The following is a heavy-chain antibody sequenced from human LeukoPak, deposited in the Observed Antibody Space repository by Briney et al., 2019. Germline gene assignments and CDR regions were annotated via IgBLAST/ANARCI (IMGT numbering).Heavy chain of an antibody. V-gene: IGHV3-23*01. CDR2: ISGSGGST. CDR1: GFTFSSYA. Sequence: GGSLRLSCAASGFTFSSYAMSWVRQAPGKGLEWVSAISGSGGSTYYADSVKGRFTISRDNSKNTLYLQMNSLRAEDTAVYYCAKDRVYGRYCSSTSCYKELDFWGQGTLVTVPS. J-gene: IGHJ4*02. CDR3: AKDRVYGRYCSSTSCYKELDF. D-gene: IGHD2-2*02.